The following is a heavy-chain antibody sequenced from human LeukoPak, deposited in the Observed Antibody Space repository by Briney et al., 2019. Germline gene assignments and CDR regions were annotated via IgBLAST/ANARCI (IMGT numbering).Heavy chain of an antibody. D-gene: IGHD6-6*01. Sequence: GGSLRLSCTASGFSFSGHWMHWARQLPGKGLVWVSRIIPTGSTTSYADSVKGRFTVSRDNAKNTLYLQVNNLRAEDTAVYYCARGPNSNWSGLDFWGQGTLLTVSS. V-gene: IGHV3-74*01. CDR3: ARGPNSNWSGLDF. CDR2: IIPTGSTT. CDR1: GFSFSGHW. J-gene: IGHJ4*02.